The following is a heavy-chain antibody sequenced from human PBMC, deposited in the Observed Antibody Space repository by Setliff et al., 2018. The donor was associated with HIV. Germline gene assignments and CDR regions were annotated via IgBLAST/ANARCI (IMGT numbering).Heavy chain of an antibody. CDR2: MNANSGSA. Sequence: SVKVSCKASGYTFNTYDLVWVRQTSGQGLEWMGSMNANSGSAVYAPQFQGRVTMTRNTSISTAYMDMSSLRSEDSAVYYCARGVTAIQYWGQGSLVTVSS. J-gene: IGHJ4*02. CDR3: ARGVTAIQY. V-gene: IGHV1-8*02. CDR1: GYTFNTYD. D-gene: IGHD4-4*01.